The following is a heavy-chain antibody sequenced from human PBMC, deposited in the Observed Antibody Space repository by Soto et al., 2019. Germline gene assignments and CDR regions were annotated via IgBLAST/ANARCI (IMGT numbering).Heavy chain of an antibody. Sequence: LILSCEASGFNFSGDAMNCVRQAPGRGLEWGSGIVDTGGRTFYAGAVRVGCTISRHDSKGRLDLRMDSLRAEDTAVYYCATVPGATSYYGMDVWGQGTTVTVSS. CDR1: GFNFSGDA. J-gene: IGHJ6*01. CDR3: ATVPGATSYYGMDV. D-gene: IGHD2-2*01. V-gene: IGHV3-23*01. CDR2: IVDTGGRT.